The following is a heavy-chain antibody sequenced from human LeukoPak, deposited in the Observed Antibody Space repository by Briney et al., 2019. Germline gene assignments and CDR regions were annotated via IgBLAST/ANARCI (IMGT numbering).Heavy chain of an antibody. CDR2: ISYDGSNK. J-gene: IGHJ4*02. CDR3: ARDGALSENYFDY. CDR1: GFTFSSYA. Sequence: GGSLRLSCAASGFTFSSYAMHWVRQAPGKGLEWVAVISYDGSNKYYADSVKGRFTISRDNSKNTLYLQMNSLRAEDTAVYYRARDGALSENYFDYWGQGTLVTVSS. V-gene: IGHV3-30-3*01. D-gene: IGHD3-16*01.